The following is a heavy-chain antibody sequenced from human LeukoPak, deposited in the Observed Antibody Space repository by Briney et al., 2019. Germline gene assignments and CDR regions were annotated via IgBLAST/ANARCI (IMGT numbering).Heavy chain of an antibody. Sequence: QSGGSLRLSCAASGFTVSSNYMSWVRQAPGKGLEWVSVIYSGGSTYYADSVKGRFTISRDNSKNTLYLQMNSLRAEDTAVYYCARSQRSNVKLTGSYFDYWGQGTLVTVSS. V-gene: IGHV3-66*01. CDR2: IYSGGST. J-gene: IGHJ4*02. D-gene: IGHD1-20*01. CDR1: GFTVSSNY. CDR3: ARSQRSNVKLTGSYFDY.